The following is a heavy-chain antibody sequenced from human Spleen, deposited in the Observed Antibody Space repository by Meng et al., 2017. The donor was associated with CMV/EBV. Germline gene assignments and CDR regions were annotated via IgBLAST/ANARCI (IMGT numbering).Heavy chain of an antibody. CDR2: VYYSGST. Sequence: GSLRLSCTVSGDSIASSSYYWGWIRQPPGKGLEWIANVYYSGSTYCNPSLKSRVTMSVDTSKNQFSLKLSSVTAADTAVYYCARDRYSSSQFDPWGQGTLVTVSS. J-gene: IGHJ5*02. V-gene: IGHV4-39*07. CDR1: GDSIASSSYY. D-gene: IGHD6-13*01. CDR3: ARDRYSSSQFDP.